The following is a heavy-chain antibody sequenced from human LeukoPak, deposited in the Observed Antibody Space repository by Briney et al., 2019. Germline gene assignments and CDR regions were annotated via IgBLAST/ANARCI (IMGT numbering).Heavy chain of an antibody. J-gene: IGHJ5*02. D-gene: IGHD3-10*01. CDR2: ISGSGGST. Sequence: GGSLRLSCAASGFTFSSYAMSWVRQAPGKGLEWVSAISGSGGSTYYADSVKGRFTISRDNSKNTLYLQMNSLRAEDTAVYYCAKSPTYGSGSYYTPWGQGTLVTVSS. CDR1: GFTFSSYA. CDR3: AKSPTYGSGSYYTP. V-gene: IGHV3-23*01.